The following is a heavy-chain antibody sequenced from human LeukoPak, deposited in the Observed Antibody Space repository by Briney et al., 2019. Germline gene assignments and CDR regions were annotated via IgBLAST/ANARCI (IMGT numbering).Heavy chain of an antibody. Sequence: GGSLRLSCAASGFTFSTYAMNWVRQAPGKGLEWVSGIGASGANTYYADSVKGRFTISRDNSKNTIYLQMNSLRAEDTAVYYCAKDHGVWGKGTTVTVSS. CDR3: AKDHGV. CDR2: IGASGANT. V-gene: IGHV3-23*01. CDR1: GFTFSTYA. J-gene: IGHJ6*04. D-gene: IGHD2-8*01.